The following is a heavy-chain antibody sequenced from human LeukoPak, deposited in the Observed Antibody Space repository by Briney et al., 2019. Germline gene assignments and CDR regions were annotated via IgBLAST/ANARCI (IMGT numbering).Heavy chain of an antibody. CDR1: GYTFTYYY. CDR2: INPNSGGT. CDR3: ARRSDNWFDP. V-gene: IGHV1-2*02. J-gene: IGHJ5*02. Sequence: GASVKVSCKASGYTFTYYYMHWARQAPGQGLEWMGWINPNSGGTDYAQKFQGRVTMTRDTSISTAYMDLSSLRFDDTAVYYCARRSDNWFDPWGQGTLVTVSS.